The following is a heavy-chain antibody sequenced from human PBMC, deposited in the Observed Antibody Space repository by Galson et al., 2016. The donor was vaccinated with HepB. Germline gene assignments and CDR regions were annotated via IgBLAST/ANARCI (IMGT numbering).Heavy chain of an antibody. Sequence: SLRLSCAASGFTLSSYGMHWVRQAPGKGLEWVAVIWYDGGNKYYAESVKGRFTISRDTSKNTLYLQMTSLRVEDTAVYYCARGCGGDCYSVSGCWGQGTLVTVSP. CDR1: GFTLSSYG. D-gene: IGHD2-21*02. V-gene: IGHV3-33*01. CDR2: IWYDGGNK. J-gene: IGHJ4*02. CDR3: ARGCGGDCYSVSGC.